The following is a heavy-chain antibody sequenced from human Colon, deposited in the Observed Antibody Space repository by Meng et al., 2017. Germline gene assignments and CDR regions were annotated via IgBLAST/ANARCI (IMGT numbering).Heavy chain of an antibody. CDR2: IKEDGSVE. CDR3: VYLVGSGYYYPQTNY. Sequence: GGSLRLSCAASGFAFNGCWMSWVRQAPGQGLEWVANIKEDGSVETYVDSVKGRFSISRDNARNSLFLQMNSLRVEDTAVYYCVYLVGSGYYYPQTNYWGQGTLVTVSS. D-gene: IGHD3-10*01. CDR1: GFAFNGCW. J-gene: IGHJ4*01. V-gene: IGHV3-7*01.